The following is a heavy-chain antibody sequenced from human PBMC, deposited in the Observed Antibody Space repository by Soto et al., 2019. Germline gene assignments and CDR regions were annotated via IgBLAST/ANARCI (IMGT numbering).Heavy chain of an antibody. Sequence: QVQLVQSGAEVKKPGSSVKVSCKASGGTFSSYAISWVRQAPGQGLEWMGGIIPIFGTANYAQKLQRRVTITANEPKRTAYRGLGGLRSEDTAVYYFASPSCGGDGYPLYRRNRHYWDQGTLIT. CDR1: GGTFSSYA. V-gene: IGHV1-69*12. D-gene: IGHD2-21*02. CDR2: IIPIFGTA. CDR3: ASPSCGGDGYPLYRRNRHY. J-gene: IGHJ4*02.